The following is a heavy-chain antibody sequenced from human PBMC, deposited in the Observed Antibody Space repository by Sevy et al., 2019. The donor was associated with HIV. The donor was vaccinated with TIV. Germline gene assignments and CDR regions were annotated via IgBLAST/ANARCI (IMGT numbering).Heavy chain of an antibody. D-gene: IGHD5-12*01. CDR3: ARVGAQATYSVYDGLTDAFDI. J-gene: IGHJ3*02. CDR2: IAYDGSNK. CDR1: GFTFSSYA. V-gene: IGHV3-30-3*01. Sequence: EGSLRLSCAASGFTFSSYAMHWVHQAPGKELEWVAVIAYDGSNKYYADSVKGRFTISRDNSKNTLYLQMNSLRAEDTAMYCCARVGAQATYSVYDGLTDAFDIWGQGTMVTVSS.